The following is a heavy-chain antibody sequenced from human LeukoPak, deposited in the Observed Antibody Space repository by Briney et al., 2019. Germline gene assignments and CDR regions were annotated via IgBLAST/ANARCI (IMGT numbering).Heavy chain of an antibody. Sequence: SGTLSLTCAVSGGSISSSNWWSWVRQPPGKGLEWIGEIYHSGSTNYNPSLKSRVSISVDKSKNQFSLKLSSVTAADTAVYYCARSSSGYCSGGSCFKFDYWAREPWSPSPQ. CDR1: GGSISSSNW. CDR2: IYHSGST. CDR3: ARSSSGYCSGGSCFKFDY. V-gene: IGHV4-4*02. D-gene: IGHD2-15*01. J-gene: IGHJ4*02.